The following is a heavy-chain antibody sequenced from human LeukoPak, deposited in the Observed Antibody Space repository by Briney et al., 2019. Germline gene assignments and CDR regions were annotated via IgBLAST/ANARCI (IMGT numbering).Heavy chain of an antibody. CDR2: ISGSGGST. D-gene: IGHD6-6*01. CDR1: RFTFSSYA. V-gene: IGHV3-23*01. Sequence: GGSLRLSCAASRFTFSSYAMSWVRQAPGKGLEWVSAISGSGGSTYYADSVKGRFTVSRDNSKNTVYLQMNSLRAEDTAVYYCAKGGSIAASNWFDPWGQGTLVIVSS. CDR3: AKGGSIAASNWFDP. J-gene: IGHJ5*02.